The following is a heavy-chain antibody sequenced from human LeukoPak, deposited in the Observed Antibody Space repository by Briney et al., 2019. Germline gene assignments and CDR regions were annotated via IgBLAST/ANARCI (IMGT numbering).Heavy chain of an antibody. Sequence: ASVKVSCKVSEYTLSEVFMHWVRQAPGKGHGWMGGFKPEEGESVYAQKFQGRVIMTEDTSTATAYMELTSLKSEDTAVYYCAAGYGDFFDFWGQGTLVTVSS. D-gene: IGHD4-17*01. CDR2: FKPEEGES. J-gene: IGHJ4*02. CDR3: AAGYGDFFDF. CDR1: EYTLSEVF. V-gene: IGHV1-24*01.